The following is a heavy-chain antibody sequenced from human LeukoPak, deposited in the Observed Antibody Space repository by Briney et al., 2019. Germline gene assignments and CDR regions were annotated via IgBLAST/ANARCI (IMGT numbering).Heavy chain of an antibody. D-gene: IGHD6-19*01. J-gene: IGHJ4*02. V-gene: IGHV4-61*02. Sequence: SQTLSLTCSVSAGSINSGSYYWNWIRQPAGKGLEWIGRIYSSGSTNYNPSLKSRVNISVDTSKNQFSLKLSSVTAADTAVYYCARYEAVAGVFDYWGQGTLVTVSS. CDR2: IYSSGST. CDR1: AGSINSGSYY. CDR3: ARYEAVAGVFDY.